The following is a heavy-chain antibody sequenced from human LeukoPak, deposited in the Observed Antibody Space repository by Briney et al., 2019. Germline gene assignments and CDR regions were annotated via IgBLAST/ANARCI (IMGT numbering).Heavy chain of an antibody. Sequence: ASVKASCKASGYTFTGYYMHWVRQAPGQGLEWMGWMNPNSGNTGYAQKFQGRVTMTRNTSISTAYMELSSLRSEDTAVYYCARGRGQWLARGTNWYFDLWGRGTLVTVSS. J-gene: IGHJ2*01. CDR2: MNPNSGNT. CDR3: ARGRGQWLARGTNWYFDL. V-gene: IGHV1-8*02. CDR1: GYTFTGYY. D-gene: IGHD6-19*01.